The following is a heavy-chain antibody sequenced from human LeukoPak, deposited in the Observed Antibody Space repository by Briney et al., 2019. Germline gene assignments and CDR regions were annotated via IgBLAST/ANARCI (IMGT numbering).Heavy chain of an antibody. J-gene: IGHJ4*02. CDR3: ARHDVWRQLSIGVDY. CDR1: GGSFSGYY. D-gene: IGHD5-24*01. CDR2: INHSGST. V-gene: IGHV4-34*01. Sequence: PPETLSLTCAVYGGSFSGYYWSWIRQPPGKGLEWIGEINHSGSTNYNPSLKSRVTISVDTSKNQFSLKLSSVTAADTAVYYCARHDVWRQLSIGVDYWGQGTLVTVSS.